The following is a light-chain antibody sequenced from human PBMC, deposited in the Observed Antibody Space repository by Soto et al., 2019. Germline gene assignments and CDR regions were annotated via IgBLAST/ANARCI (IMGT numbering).Light chain of an antibody. CDR3: QQRSVWPLT. Sequence: EIVLTQFPATLSLSPGDGATLSCRASQSVSSYLAWYQQKRGQAPRLLIYDSSNRATGIPARFSGSGSGTDFSRIISSLEPEDFAVYYWQQRSVWPLTFGGGTKVEIK. CDR2: DSS. J-gene: IGKJ4*01. V-gene: IGKV3-11*01. CDR1: QSVSSY.